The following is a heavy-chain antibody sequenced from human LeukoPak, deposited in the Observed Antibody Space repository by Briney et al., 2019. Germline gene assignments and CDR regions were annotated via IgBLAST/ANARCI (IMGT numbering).Heavy chain of an antibody. CDR3: ARVYTGNRWHFDY. CDR2: IKRDGSEK. D-gene: IGHD2-2*02. Sequence: GGSLRLSCAASGFTFRTYWMSWVRQAPGKGLECVANIKRDGSEKYYVDSVKGRFTIFRDDAKSSLYLQMNSLRAEDTAVYFCARVYTGNRWHFDYWGQGTLVTVSS. CDR1: GFTFRTYW. J-gene: IGHJ4*02. V-gene: IGHV3-7*03.